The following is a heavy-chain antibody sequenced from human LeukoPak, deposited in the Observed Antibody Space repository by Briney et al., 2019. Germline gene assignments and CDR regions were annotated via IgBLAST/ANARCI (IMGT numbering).Heavy chain of an antibody. CDR1: GYTFTVYY. D-gene: IGHD5-18*01. J-gene: IGHJ4*02. Sequence: EASVTVSFKASGYTFTVYYMHWVRQAPGQGLEGMGWINPNSGGTNYAQKFQGRVTMTRDTAISTAYMELSRLRSDDTAVYYCARDRSPAPGRSYGRGHFDYWGQGTLVTVSS. CDR2: INPNSGGT. CDR3: ARDRSPAPGRSYGRGHFDY. V-gene: IGHV1-2*02.